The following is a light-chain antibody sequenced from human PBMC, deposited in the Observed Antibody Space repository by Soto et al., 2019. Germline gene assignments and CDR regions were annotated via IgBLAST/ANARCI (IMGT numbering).Light chain of an antibody. J-gene: IGKJ4*01. V-gene: IGKV1-39*01. CDR3: QQSYSTRPLT. CDR1: QSISSY. Sequence: DIQMTQSPSSLSASVGDRVTITCRASQSISSYLNWYQQKPGKAPKLLIYAASSLQSGVPSRFSGSGSGTDFTLTISSLQPDDFATYYCQQSYSTRPLTFGGGTKVEIK. CDR2: AAS.